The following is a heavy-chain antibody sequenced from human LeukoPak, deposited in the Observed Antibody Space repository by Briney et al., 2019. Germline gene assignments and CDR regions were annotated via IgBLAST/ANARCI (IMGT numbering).Heavy chain of an antibody. J-gene: IGHJ3*02. Sequence: GGSLRLSCAASGFTFSSYGMHWVRQAPGKGLEWVAVISYDGSNKYYADSVKGRFTISRDNAKNSLYLQMNSLRAEDTAVYYCARGDVADAFDIWGQGTMVTVSS. CDR3: ARGDVADAFDI. CDR2: ISYDGSNK. CDR1: GFTFSSYG. V-gene: IGHV3-30*12. D-gene: IGHD2-15*01.